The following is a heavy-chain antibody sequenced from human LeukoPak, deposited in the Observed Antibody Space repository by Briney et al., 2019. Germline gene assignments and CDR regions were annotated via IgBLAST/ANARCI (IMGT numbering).Heavy chain of an antibody. CDR1: GFTFSSYG. Sequence: PGGSLRLSCAASGFTFSSYGMHWVCQAPGKGLEWVAVISYDGSNKYYADSVKGRFTISRDNSKNTLYLQMNSLRAEDTAVYYCAKDHGDYEGFDYWGQGTLVTVSS. CDR3: AKDHGDYEGFDY. D-gene: IGHD4-17*01. V-gene: IGHV3-30*18. J-gene: IGHJ4*02. CDR2: ISYDGSNK.